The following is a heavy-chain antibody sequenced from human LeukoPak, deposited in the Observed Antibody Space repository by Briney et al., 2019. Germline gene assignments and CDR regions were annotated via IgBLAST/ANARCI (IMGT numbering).Heavy chain of an antibody. V-gene: IGHV4-39*07. CDR2: IYYSGST. D-gene: IGHD6-13*01. CDR1: GGSISSSSYY. CDR3: AREVAAAGDC. J-gene: IGHJ4*02. Sequence: SETLSLTCTVSGGSISSSSYYWGWIRQPPGKGLEWIGSIYYSGSTYYNPSLKSRVTISVDTSKNQFSLKLSSVTAADTAVYYCAREVAAAGDCRGQGALVTVSS.